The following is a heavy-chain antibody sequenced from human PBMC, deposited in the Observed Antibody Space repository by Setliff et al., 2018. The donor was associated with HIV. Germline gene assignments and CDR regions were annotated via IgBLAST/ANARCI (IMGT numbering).Heavy chain of an antibody. CDR1: GGSINSYY. V-gene: IGHV4-4*07. CDR2: IYSSGST. CDR3: VKDTYSSDTTGYYYSTYFDY. Sequence: SETLSLTCTVSGGSINSYYWSWIRQPAGKGPEWIGRIYSSGSTNYNPSLKSRVTMSIDTSTNRFSLKLNSVTAADTAVYFCVKDTYSSDTTGYYYSTYFDYWGQGTLVTSPQ. J-gene: IGHJ4*02. D-gene: IGHD3-22*01.